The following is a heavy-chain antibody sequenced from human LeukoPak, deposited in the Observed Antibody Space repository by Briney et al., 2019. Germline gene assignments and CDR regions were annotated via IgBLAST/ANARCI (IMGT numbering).Heavy chain of an antibody. CDR3: ATSLAVAGTGAFDI. CDR2: INPTGGST. Sequence: ASVKVSCKASGYTFTSYYMHWVRQAPGQGLEWMGLINPTGGSTIYAQKFQGRVTMTEDTSTDTAYMELSSLRSEDTAVYYCATSLAVAGTGAFDIWGQGTMVTVSS. J-gene: IGHJ3*02. CDR1: GYTFTSYY. D-gene: IGHD6-19*01. V-gene: IGHV1-46*01.